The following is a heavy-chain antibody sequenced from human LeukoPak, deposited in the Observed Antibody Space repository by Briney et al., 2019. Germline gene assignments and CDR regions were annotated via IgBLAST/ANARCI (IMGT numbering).Heavy chain of an antibody. J-gene: IGHJ6*03. CDR2: INAGGDRG. D-gene: IGHD6-13*01. CDR1: GFNFTNYA. Sequence: GGSLRLSCKASGFNFTNYAMNWVRQAPGKGLEWVSVINAGGDRGYNADSVKGRFTISRDNSRTTLFLQTDGLRADDTALYYCVKDGSRHGRSYLDVWGKGTTVTVSS. CDR3: VKDGSRHGRSYLDV. V-gene: IGHV3-23*01.